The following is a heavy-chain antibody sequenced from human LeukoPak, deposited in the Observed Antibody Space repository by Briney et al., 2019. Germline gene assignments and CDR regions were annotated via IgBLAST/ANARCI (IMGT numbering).Heavy chain of an antibody. V-gene: IGHV3-74*01. CDR3: ARMGGFGDIWRNCHYAFDS. D-gene: IGHD3-9*01. CDR2: IKSDGTTT. Sequence: PGGSLRLSCEASGMNFSNYWMHWVRQAPGKGLVWVSRIKSDGTTTSYIDSVKGRFTISRDNAKNTLFLQMNSLRAEDTAVYYCARMGGFGDIWRNCHYAFDSWGQGTLVTVSS. CDR1: GMNFSNYW. J-gene: IGHJ4*02.